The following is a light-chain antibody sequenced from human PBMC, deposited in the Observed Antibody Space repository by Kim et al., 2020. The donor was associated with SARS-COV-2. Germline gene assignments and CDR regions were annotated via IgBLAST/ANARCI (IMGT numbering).Light chain of an antibody. J-gene: IGLJ1*01. Sequence: PGRTVTLTCVSSTGAVTSGQYPYWFQQKAGQAPRTLIYHTSNKHSWTPARFSGSLLGGKAALTLSGAQPEDEAEYYCLLSYSGTYVFGTGTKVTVL. CDR1: TGAVTSGQY. V-gene: IGLV7-46*01. CDR2: HTS. CDR3: LLSYSGTYV.